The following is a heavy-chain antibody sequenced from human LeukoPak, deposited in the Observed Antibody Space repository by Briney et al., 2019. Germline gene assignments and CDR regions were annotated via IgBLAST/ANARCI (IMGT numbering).Heavy chain of an antibody. CDR3: VVNYYDSSGYYFDY. Sequence: GGSLRLSCAASGFTFSSYGMHWVRQAPGKGLEWVAVISYDGSNKYYADSVKGRFTISRDNSKNTLYLQMNSLRAEDTAVYYCVVNYYDSSGYYFDYWGQGTLVTVSS. CDR1: GFTFSSYG. D-gene: IGHD3-22*01. J-gene: IGHJ4*02. V-gene: IGHV3-30*03. CDR2: ISYDGSNK.